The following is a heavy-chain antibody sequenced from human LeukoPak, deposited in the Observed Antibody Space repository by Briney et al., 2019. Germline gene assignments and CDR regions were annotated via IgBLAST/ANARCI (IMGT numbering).Heavy chain of an antibody. CDR3: AILPEQLGHYFDY. J-gene: IGHJ4*02. D-gene: IGHD1-1*01. CDR2: IYPGDSDT. V-gene: IGHV5-51*01. Sequence: GESLKISCKGSGYSFTSHWIGWVRQMPGKGLEWMGIIYPGDSDTRYSPSFQGQVTISADKSISTAYLQWSSLKASDTAMYYCAILPEQLGHYFDYWGQGTLVTVSS. CDR1: GYSFTSHW.